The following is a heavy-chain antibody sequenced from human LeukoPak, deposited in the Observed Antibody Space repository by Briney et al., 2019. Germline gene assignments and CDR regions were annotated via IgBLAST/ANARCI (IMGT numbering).Heavy chain of an antibody. V-gene: IGHV4-59*08. CDR1: GGSISSYY. CDR2: IYHSGST. CDR3: ARVVVAATYYFDY. Sequence: SETLSLTCTVSGGSISSYYWSWIRQPPGKGLEWIGYIYHSGSTYYNPSLKSRVTISVDTSKNQFSLKLSSVTAADTAVYYCARVVVAATYYFDYWGQGTLVTVSS. D-gene: IGHD2-15*01. J-gene: IGHJ4*02.